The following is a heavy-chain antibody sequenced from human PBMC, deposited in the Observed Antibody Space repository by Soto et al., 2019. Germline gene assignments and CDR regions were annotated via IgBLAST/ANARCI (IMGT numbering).Heavy chain of an antibody. CDR2: ISCCGGST. CDR3: AKADGEQWLVPHLDH. J-gene: IGHJ4*02. V-gene: IGHV3-23*01. D-gene: IGHD6-19*01. CDR1: GFNFKKFA. Sequence: EVQLLESGGGVVQPGGSLRLSCVASGFNFKKFAMAWVRQAPGEGLEWVSGISCCGGSTSYADSVKGRFSIARDDSKNTLSLQMNSLRVEDTAQYYGAKADGEQWLVPHLDHWGQGTLVTVS.